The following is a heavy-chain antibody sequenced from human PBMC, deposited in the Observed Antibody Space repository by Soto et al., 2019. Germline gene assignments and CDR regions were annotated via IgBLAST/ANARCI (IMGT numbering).Heavy chain of an antibody. CDR3: ASSIAARYNWFDP. CDR2: ISSSSSTI. J-gene: IGHJ5*02. Sequence: GGSLRLSCAASGFTFSSYSMNWVRQAPGKGLEWVSYISSSSSTIYYADSVKGRFTISRDNAKNSLYLQMNSLRAEDTAVYYCASSIAARYNWFDPWGQGTLVTVSS. D-gene: IGHD6-6*01. V-gene: IGHV3-48*01. CDR1: GFTFSSYS.